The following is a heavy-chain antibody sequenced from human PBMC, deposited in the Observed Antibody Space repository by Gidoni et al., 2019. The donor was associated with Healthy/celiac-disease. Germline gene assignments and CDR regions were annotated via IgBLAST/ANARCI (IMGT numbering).Heavy chain of an antibody. J-gene: IGHJ6*02. D-gene: IGHD1-26*01. CDR2: INHSGST. CDR3: ARVEELPYYYYYGMDV. CDR1: GGSFSGYY. V-gene: IGHV4-34*01. Sequence: QVQLQQWGAGLLKPSETLSLTCAVYGGSFSGYYWSWIRQPPGKGLEWIGEINHSGSTNYNPSLKSRVTISVDTSKNQFSLKLSSVTAADTAVYYCARVEELPYYYYYGMDVWGQGTTVTVSS.